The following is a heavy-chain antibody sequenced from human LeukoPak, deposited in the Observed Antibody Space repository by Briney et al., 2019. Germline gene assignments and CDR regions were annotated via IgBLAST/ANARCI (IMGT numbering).Heavy chain of an antibody. CDR2: IWYDGSNK. Sequence: GGSLRLSCAASGFTFSSYGMHWVRQAPGKGLEWVAVIWYDGSNKYYADSVKGRFTISRDNSKNTLYLQMNSLRAEDTAVYYCAKGYDILTGYYSNWYFDLWGRGTLVTVSS. CDR3: AKGYDILTGYYSNWYFDL. J-gene: IGHJ2*01. CDR1: GFTFSSYG. V-gene: IGHV3-30*02. D-gene: IGHD3-9*01.